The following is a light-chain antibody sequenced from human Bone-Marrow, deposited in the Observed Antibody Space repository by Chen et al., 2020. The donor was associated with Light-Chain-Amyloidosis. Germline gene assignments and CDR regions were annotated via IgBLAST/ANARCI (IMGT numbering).Light chain of an antibody. J-gene: IGLJ1*01. Sequence: QSALTQPASVSGSPGQSITISCTGTSSDVGGDNHVSWYQQHPDKAPKLMSYEVTNRPSWVPARLSGSKWAKTASLSISGLQAEDEADYFCSSYTSTNTLVFGSGTMVTVL. CDR3: SSYTSTNTLV. CDR1: SSDVGGDNH. CDR2: EVT. V-gene: IGLV2-14*01.